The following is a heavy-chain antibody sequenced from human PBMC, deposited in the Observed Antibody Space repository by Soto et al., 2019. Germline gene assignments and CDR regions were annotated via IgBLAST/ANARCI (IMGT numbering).Heavy chain of an antibody. J-gene: IGHJ4*02. D-gene: IGHD2-15*01. CDR3: AHRPSYCSGGSCYSGFDY. V-gene: IGHV2-5*02. CDR1: GVSLSTGGVG. CDR2: IYWDDDQ. Sequence: SGPTLVNPTQTLTLTCNVSGVSLSTGGVGVGWIRQPPGKALEWLALIYWDDDQRSSPSLKSRLTITKDTSKNQVVLTMTNMDPVDTATYYCAHRPSYCSGGSCYSGFDYWGQGTLVTVSS.